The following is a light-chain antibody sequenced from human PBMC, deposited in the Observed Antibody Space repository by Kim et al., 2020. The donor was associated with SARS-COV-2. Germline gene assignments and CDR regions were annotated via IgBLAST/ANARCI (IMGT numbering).Light chain of an antibody. V-gene: IGLV3-1*01. CDR3: QAWDSSTHNYV. J-gene: IGLJ1*01. CDR1: RLGAKY. CDR2: QDK. Sequence: PRQTATITCSEYRLGAKYCSWYQQKPGQSPVVVIYQDKQRPSGIPERFSGSNSGNTATLTISGTQAMDEADYYCQAWDSSTHNYVFGAGTKVTVL.